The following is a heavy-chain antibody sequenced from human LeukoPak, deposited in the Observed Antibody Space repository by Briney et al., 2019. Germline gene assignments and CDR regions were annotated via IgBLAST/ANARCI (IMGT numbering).Heavy chain of an antibody. D-gene: IGHD3-10*01. Sequence: GGSLGLSCTASGFTFSNFGMSWVRQAPGKGLEWVSHLTGSGGSTYYAGSVKGRFTISRDNSKNTLYLQMNSLRAEDTAVYYCAKRNYFGAGTYSFDFWGQGTLVTVSS. CDR1: GFTFSNFG. CDR2: LTGSGGST. V-gene: IGHV3-23*01. J-gene: IGHJ4*02. CDR3: AKRNYFGAGTYSFDF.